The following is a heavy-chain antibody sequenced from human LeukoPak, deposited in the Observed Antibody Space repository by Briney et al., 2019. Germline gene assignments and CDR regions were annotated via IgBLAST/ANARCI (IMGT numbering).Heavy chain of an antibody. V-gene: IGHV3-30*18. D-gene: IGHD4-17*01. CDR2: ISYDGSNT. Sequence: QWIHPSTRKWLHPSALISYDGSNTYYADSVKGRFTISRDNSKNTLYLQMNSLRAEDTAVYYCAKAWTVTNYYYGMDVWGQGTTVTVSS. CDR3: AKAWTVTNYYYGMDV. J-gene: IGHJ6*02.